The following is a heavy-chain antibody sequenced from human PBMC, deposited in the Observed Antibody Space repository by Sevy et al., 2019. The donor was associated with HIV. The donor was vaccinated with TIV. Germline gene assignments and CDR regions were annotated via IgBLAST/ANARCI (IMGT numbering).Heavy chain of an antibody. D-gene: IGHD2-15*01. J-gene: IGHJ5*02. Sequence: ASVKVSCKVSGYTLTKLSIHWVRQARGKGLEWMGDFDPQYGETIYAQKFQGRLTMTEDTSPDTAFMELSSLTPEDTAVYYCTAVGLRYFSGSSSYQGDWFDPWGQGTLVTVSS. CDR2: FDPQYGET. V-gene: IGHV1-24*01. CDR3: TAVGLRYFSGSSSYQGDWFDP. CDR1: GYTLTKLS.